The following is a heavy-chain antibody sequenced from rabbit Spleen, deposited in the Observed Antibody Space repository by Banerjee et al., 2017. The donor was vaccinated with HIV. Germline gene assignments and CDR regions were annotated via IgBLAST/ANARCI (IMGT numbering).Heavy chain of an antibody. D-gene: IGHD4-1*01. CDR2: LYAGSTGIN. J-gene: IGHJ4*01. V-gene: IGHV1S45*01. CDR3: ARDLAGVIGWNFNL. CDR1: GFDLSNYG. Sequence: QEQLVESGGGLVQPGGSLKLSCKASGFDLSNYGVSWVRQAPGKGPEWIGCLYAGSTGINDYASWAEGRHTISKTSSTTVTLEMSSLTAADTATYFCARDLAGVIGWNFNLWGQGTLVTVS.